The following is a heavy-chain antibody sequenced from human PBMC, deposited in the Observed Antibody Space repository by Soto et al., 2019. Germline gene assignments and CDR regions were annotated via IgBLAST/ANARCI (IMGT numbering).Heavy chain of an antibody. CDR2: ISWNSGSI. J-gene: IGHJ4*01. CDR3: AREGVTNYTDYYFDL. Sequence: GGSLRLSCAASGFTFDDYAMHWVRQAPGKGLEWVASISWNSGSIGYADSVKGRFTISRDNAKTSLYLQMDSLRPEDTAIYYCAREGVTNYTDYYFDLWGHGALVTVSS. D-gene: IGHD4-4*01. CDR1: GFTFDDYA. V-gene: IGHV3-9*01.